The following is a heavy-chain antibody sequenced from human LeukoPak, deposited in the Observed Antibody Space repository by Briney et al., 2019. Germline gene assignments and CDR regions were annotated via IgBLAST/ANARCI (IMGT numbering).Heavy chain of an antibody. J-gene: IGHJ3*02. CDR2: IVPSGNT. Sequence: SETLSLTCAVYGGSFSGYYWSWIRQPPGKGLEWIGEIVPSGNTKYNPSLKSRVTISVDTSKNQFSLNLTSVTAADTAVYYCARFGSSTWYKGAFDIWGQGTVVTVAS. CDR1: GGSFSGYY. CDR3: ARFGSSTWYKGAFDI. D-gene: IGHD1-1*01. V-gene: IGHV4-34*12.